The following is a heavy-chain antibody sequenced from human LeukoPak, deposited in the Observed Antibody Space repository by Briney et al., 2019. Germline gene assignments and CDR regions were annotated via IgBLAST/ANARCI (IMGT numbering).Heavy chain of an antibody. CDR1: GFTFSSYW. D-gene: IGHD6-19*01. Sequence: GGSLRLSCAASGFTFSSYWMHWVRQAPGKGLVWVPSISSSSSYIYYADSVKGRFTISRDTAKNSLYLQMNSLRAEDTAVYYCARDHGSGWYYFDYWGQGTLVTVSS. V-gene: IGHV3-21*01. CDR3: ARDHGSGWYYFDY. J-gene: IGHJ4*02. CDR2: ISSSSSYI.